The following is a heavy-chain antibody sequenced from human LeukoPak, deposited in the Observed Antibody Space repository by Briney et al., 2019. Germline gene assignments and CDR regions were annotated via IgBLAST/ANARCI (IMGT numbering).Heavy chain of an antibody. Sequence: SETLSLTCTVSGGSISSYYWSWIRQPPGKGLEWIGYIYYSGSTNYNPSLKSRVTISVDTSKNQFSLKLSSVTAADTAVYYCARNFVPRYCSGGSCSEYWGQGTLVTVSS. CDR3: ARNFVPRYCSGGSCSEY. CDR1: GGSISSYY. D-gene: IGHD2-15*01. CDR2: IYYSGST. J-gene: IGHJ4*02. V-gene: IGHV4-59*08.